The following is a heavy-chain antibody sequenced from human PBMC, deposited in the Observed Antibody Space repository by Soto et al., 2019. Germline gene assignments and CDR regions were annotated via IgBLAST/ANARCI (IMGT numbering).Heavy chain of an antibody. CDR2: IYHSGST. J-gene: IGHJ4*02. Sequence: QLQLQESGSGLVKPSQTLSLTCAVSGGSISSGGYSWSWIRQPPGKGLEWIGYIYHSGSTYYNPSRKSRVSISVDRYKNQFSLKLGSVTAADTAVYYCAAGGGLPRDYWGQGTLVTVSS. V-gene: IGHV4-30-2*01. CDR1: GGSISSGGYS. CDR3: AAGGGLPRDY. D-gene: IGHD5-12*01.